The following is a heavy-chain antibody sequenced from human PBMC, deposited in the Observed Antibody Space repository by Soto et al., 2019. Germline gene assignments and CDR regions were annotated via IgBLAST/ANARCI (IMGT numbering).Heavy chain of an antibody. CDR2: IDNDGGST. Sequence: EVQLVESGGGLVQPGGSLRLSCEASGFTFSSYWMHWVRQAPGKGLVWVSHIDNDGGSTRYADSVKGRFTISRDNAKNTLYLQMSSLRAEDTALYYCARGGVVPGDFDYWGQGTLVTVSS. J-gene: IGHJ4*02. D-gene: IGHD3-10*01. V-gene: IGHV3-74*01. CDR1: GFTFSSYW. CDR3: ARGGVVPGDFDY.